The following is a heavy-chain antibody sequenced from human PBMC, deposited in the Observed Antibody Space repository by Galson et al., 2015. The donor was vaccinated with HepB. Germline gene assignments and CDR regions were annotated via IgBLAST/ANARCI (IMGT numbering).Heavy chain of an antibody. CDR1: GYSFTSYW. CDR2: IYPGDSDT. D-gene: IGHD2-15*01. Sequence: QSGAEVKKPGESLKISCKGSGYSFTSYWIGWVRQMPGKGLEWMGIIYPGDSDTRYSPSFQGQVTISADKSISTVYLQWSSLKASDTAMYYCARIRVVVAADDAFDIWGQGTMVTVSS. CDR3: ARIRVVVAADDAFDI. V-gene: IGHV5-51*03. J-gene: IGHJ3*02.